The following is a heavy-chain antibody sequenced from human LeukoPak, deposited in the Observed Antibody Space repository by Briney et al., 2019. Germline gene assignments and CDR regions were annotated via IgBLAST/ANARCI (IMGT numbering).Heavy chain of an antibody. D-gene: IGHD5-12*01. J-gene: IGHJ4*02. CDR1: GFTFSSYA. V-gene: IGHV3-30*01. CDR2: ISYDGSNK. Sequence: GRSLRLSCAASGFTFSSYAMHWVRQAPGKGLEWVAVISYDGSNKYYADSVKGRFTISRDNSKNTLYLQMNSLRAEDTAVYYFAREGYSGYDSKTNFDYWSQGTLVTVSS. CDR3: AREGYSGYDSKTNFDY.